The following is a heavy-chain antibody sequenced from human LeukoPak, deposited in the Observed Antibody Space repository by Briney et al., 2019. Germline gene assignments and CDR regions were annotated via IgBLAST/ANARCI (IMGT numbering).Heavy chain of an antibody. CDR3: ARDRGLWFGELLDY. Sequence: SETLSLTCTVSGGSISSYYWSWIRQPPGKGLEWIGYIYYSGTTNYNPSLKSRVTISVDTSKNQFSLKLNSVTAADTAVYYCARDRGLWFGELLDYWGPGTLVTVSS. V-gene: IGHV4-59*01. J-gene: IGHJ4*02. D-gene: IGHD3-10*01. CDR1: GGSISSYY. CDR2: IYYSGTT.